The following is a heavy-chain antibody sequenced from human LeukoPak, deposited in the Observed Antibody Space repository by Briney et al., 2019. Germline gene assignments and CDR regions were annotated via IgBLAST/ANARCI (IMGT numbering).Heavy chain of an antibody. Sequence: ASVKVSCKTSGFSFTYFFTGYYIHWVRQAPGQGLEWLGWINTYTGTTDYAQKFQGRVTMTRDTSISTAYMELSRLGSDDTAVYYCVRSTSGWYPQFDYWGQGTLVTASS. CDR3: VRSTSGWYPQFDY. CDR1: GFSFTYFFTGYY. J-gene: IGHJ4*02. CDR2: INTYTGTT. V-gene: IGHV1-2*02. D-gene: IGHD6-19*01.